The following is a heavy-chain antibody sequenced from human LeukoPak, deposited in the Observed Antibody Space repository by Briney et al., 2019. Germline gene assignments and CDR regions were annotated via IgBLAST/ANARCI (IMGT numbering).Heavy chain of an antibody. CDR2: IYYSGST. CDR3: ARVQQKLGYCSSTSCYKGGNWFDP. Sequence: PSETLSLTCTVSGGSISSHYWSWIRQPPGKGLEWIGYIYYSGSTNYNPSLKSRVTISVDTSKNQFSLKLSSVTAADTAVYYCARVQQKLGYCSSTSCYKGGNWFDPWGQGTLVTVSS. J-gene: IGHJ5*02. D-gene: IGHD2-2*02. V-gene: IGHV4-59*11. CDR1: GGSISSHY.